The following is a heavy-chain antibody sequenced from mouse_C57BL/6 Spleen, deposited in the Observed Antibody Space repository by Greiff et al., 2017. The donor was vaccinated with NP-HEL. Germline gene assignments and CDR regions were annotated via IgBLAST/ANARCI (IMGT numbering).Heavy chain of an antibody. CDR3: ARYVGPYWYFDV. CDR1: GYTFTDYN. D-gene: IGHD4-1*01. CDR2: INPNNGGT. Sequence: VQLQQSGPELVKPGASVKIPCKASGYTFTDYNMDWVKQSHGKSLEWIGDINPNNGGTIYTQKFKGKATLTVDKSSSTAYMELRSLTSEDTAVYYCARYVGPYWYFDVWGTGTTVTVSS. V-gene: IGHV1-18*01. J-gene: IGHJ1*03.